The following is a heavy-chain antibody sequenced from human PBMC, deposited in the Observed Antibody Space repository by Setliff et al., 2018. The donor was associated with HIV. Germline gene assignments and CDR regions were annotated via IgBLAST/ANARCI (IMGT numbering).Heavy chain of an antibody. CDR1: GYSISSNFL. CDR3: ARHDCGGNCDINWFDP. V-gene: IGHV4-38-2*01. J-gene: IGHJ5*02. D-gene: IGHD2-21*02. Sequence: SETLSLTCAVSGYSISSNFLWGWVRQPPGQGLEWIGSIHHAGSTYYNPSLKNRVRISLDTSKNQFSLKLSSVTAADTAVYYCARHDCGGNCDINWFDPWGQGTLVTVSS. CDR2: IHHAGST.